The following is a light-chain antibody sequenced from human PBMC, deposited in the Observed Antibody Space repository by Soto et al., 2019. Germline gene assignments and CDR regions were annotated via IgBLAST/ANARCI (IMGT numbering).Light chain of an antibody. CDR2: GAS. Sequence: EIVLTQSPGTLSLSPGDRATLSCRASQSVSSSYLAWYQQKPGQAPRLLIYGASSRATGIPDRCSGSGSGTDFTLTISRLEPEDFAVYYCQQYDSSWTFGQGTKVDI. CDR3: QQYDSSWT. V-gene: IGKV3-20*01. J-gene: IGKJ1*01. CDR1: QSVSSSY.